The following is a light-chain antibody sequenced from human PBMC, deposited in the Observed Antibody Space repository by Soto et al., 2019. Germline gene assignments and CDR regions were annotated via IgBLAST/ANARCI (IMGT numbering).Light chain of an antibody. J-gene: IGKJ5*01. CDR1: QSVSSY. Sequence: IVLTQSPATLSLSPGEKATLSCRASQSVSSYLAWYQQKPGQAPRLLIYEASNRATGIPARFSGSGSGTDFTLTINRLEPEDFAVYCCQQYGSLPITFGQGTRLEIK. CDR3: QQYGSLPIT. CDR2: EAS. V-gene: IGKV3-11*01.